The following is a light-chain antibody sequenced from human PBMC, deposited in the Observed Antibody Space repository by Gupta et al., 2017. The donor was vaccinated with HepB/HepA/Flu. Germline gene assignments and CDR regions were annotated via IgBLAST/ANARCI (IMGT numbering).Light chain of an antibody. CDR2: DVS. Sequence: QSALTQPASVSGSPGPSITISCTGPSSDVGGYNYVSWYQQHPGKAPKLMIYDVSNRPSGVSNRFSGSKSGNTASLTISGLQAEDEADYYCSSYTSSSTRVVFGGGTKLTVL. J-gene: IGLJ2*01. CDR3: SSYTSSSTRVV. CDR1: SSDVGGYNY. V-gene: IGLV2-14*03.